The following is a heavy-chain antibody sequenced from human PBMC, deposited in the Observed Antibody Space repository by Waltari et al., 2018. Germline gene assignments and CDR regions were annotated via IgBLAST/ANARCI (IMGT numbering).Heavy chain of an antibody. Sequence: QVQLQESGPGLVKPSETLSLTCTVSGGSMNTYYWTWIRQPPGKGLEYIGYIYDSGATNYNPSLKSRITISIDTSMNQFYLKVTSVTAADTAVYYCARGDRAPSCYGTELDYWGQGTMVTVSS. CDR2: IYDSGAT. CDR1: GGSMNTYY. V-gene: IGHV4-59*01. CDR3: ARGDRAPSCYGTELDY. D-gene: IGHD2-2*01. J-gene: IGHJ4*02.